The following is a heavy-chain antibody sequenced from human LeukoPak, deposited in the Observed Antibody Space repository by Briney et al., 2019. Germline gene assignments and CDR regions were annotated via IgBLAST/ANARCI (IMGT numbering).Heavy chain of an antibody. D-gene: IGHD2-15*01. V-gene: IGHV1-69*13. Sequence: GASVKVSCKASGGTFSSYAISWVRQAPGQGLEWMGGIIPIFGTANYAQKFQGRVTITADESTSTAYMELSSLRSEDTAVYYCASPLGGPNCSAPWGQGPLVTVSS. CDR2: IIPIFGTA. CDR3: ASPLGGPNCSAP. J-gene: IGHJ5*02. CDR1: GGTFSSYA.